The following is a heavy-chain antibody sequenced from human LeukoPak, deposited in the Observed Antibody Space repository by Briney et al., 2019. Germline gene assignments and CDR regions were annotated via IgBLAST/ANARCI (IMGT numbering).Heavy chain of an antibody. CDR3: AKASGVVAATHFDY. D-gene: IGHD2-15*01. CDR1: GFTFSSYA. V-gene: IGHV3-23*01. J-gene: IGHJ4*02. Sequence: TGGSLRLSCAASGFTFSSYAMSWVRQAPGKGLEWVSGMSGSSGSTYYADSVKGRFTISRDNSKNTLYLQMNSLRAEDTAVYYCAKASGVVAATHFDYWGQGTLVTVSS. CDR2: MSGSSGST.